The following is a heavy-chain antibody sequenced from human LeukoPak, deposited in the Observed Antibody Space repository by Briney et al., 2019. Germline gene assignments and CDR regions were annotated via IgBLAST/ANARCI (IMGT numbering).Heavy chain of an antibody. Sequence: GGSLRLSCAASGFTVSSNYMSWVRQAPGKGLEWVSVIYSGGSTYYADSVKGRFTISRDNSKNTLYLQMNSLRAEDTAVYYCARADGSSWYYYYGMDVWGQGTTVTVSS. CDR1: GFTVSSNY. J-gene: IGHJ6*02. CDR2: IYSGGST. V-gene: IGHV3-53*01. D-gene: IGHD6-13*01. CDR3: ARADGSSWYYYYGMDV.